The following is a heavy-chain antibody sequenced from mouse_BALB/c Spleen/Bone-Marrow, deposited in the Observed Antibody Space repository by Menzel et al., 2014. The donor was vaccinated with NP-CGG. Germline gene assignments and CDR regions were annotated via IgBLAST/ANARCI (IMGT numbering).Heavy chain of an antibody. CDR3: ARDDYGRGY. CDR2: IRNKPNGYTT. D-gene: IGHD1-1*01. CDR1: GFTFTDYY. V-gene: IGHV7-3*02. Sequence: EVMLVESGGGLVQPGGSLRLSCATSGFTFTDYYMSWVRQPPGEALEWLGFIRNKPNGYTTEYSASVKGRFTISRDNSQSILYLQMNTLRAEDSATYYCARDDYGRGYWGQGTTLTVSS. J-gene: IGHJ2*01.